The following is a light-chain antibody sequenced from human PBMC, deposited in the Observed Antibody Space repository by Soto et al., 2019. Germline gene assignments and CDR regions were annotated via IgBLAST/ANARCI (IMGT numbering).Light chain of an antibody. CDR2: GAS. V-gene: IGKV3-20*01. CDR3: QQYGSSPPYT. Sequence: EIVLTQSPGTLSLSPGERATLSCRASQSVSSSYLAWYQQKPGQAPRLPIYGASIRATGIPDRFSGSGSGTDFTLTVSRLEPEDFAVYYCQQYGSSPPYTFGQGTKVDIK. J-gene: IGKJ2*01. CDR1: QSVSSSY.